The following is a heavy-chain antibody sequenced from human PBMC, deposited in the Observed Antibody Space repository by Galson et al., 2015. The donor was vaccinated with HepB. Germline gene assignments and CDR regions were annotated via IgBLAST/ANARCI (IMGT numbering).Heavy chain of an antibody. D-gene: IGHD3-9*01. CDR2: INPSGGST. J-gene: IGHJ6*02. CDR1: GYTFTSYY. Sequence: QSGAEVKKPGESLRISCTASGYTFTSYYMHWVRQAPGQGLEWMGIINPSGGSTSYAQKFQGRVTMTRDTSTSTVYMELSSLRSEDTAVYYCARGGYFDWLLDGMDVWGQGTTVTVSS. V-gene: IGHV1-46*01. CDR3: ARGGYFDWLLDGMDV.